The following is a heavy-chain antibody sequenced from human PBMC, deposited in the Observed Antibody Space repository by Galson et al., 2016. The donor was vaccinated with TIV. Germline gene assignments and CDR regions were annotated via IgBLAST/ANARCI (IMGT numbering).Heavy chain of an antibody. CDR3: AKDRTLPGYYYNGMDV. V-gene: IGHV6-1*01. J-gene: IGHJ6*02. D-gene: IGHD1/OR15-1a*01. Sequence: CAISGDSVSSNSAWNWIRQSPSRGLEWLGGTYYRSKWYNDYELSVKSRIIINPVTSKNQFSLQLNSMNPEDTAVYYWAKDRTLPGYYYNGMDVWGQGTTVTVSS. CDR1: GDSVSSNSA. CDR2: TYYRSKWYN.